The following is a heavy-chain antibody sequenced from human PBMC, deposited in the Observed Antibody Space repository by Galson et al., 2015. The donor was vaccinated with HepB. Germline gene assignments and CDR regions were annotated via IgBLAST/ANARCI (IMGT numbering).Heavy chain of an antibody. J-gene: IGHJ4*02. D-gene: IGHD3-22*01. CDR2: ISGSGGST. CDR3: AKDYLPYYDRWGSLSDLYYLDY. CDR1: GFTFNYHA. V-gene: IGHV3-23*01. Sequence: SLRLSCAASGFTFNYHAMNWVRQAPGKGLEWVASISGSGGSTYYADSVKGRFTVSGDNSLDTVDLQMDSLRVDDTAVYYCAKDYLPYYDRWGSLSDLYYLDYWGQGTLVTVSS.